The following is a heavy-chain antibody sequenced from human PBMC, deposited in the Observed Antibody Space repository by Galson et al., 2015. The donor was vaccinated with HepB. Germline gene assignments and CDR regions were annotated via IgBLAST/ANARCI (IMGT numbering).Heavy chain of an antibody. Sequence: SVKVSCKASGYTFTSYGISWVRQAPGQGLEWMGWISAYNGNTNYAQKLQGRVTMTTDTSTSTAYMELRSLRSDDTAVYYCARARLDIVVVPAAPYNWFDPWGQGTLVTVSS. CDR2: ISAYNGNT. CDR1: GYTFTSYG. J-gene: IGHJ5*02. D-gene: IGHD2-2*03. V-gene: IGHV1-18*04. CDR3: ARARLDIVVVPAAPYNWFDP.